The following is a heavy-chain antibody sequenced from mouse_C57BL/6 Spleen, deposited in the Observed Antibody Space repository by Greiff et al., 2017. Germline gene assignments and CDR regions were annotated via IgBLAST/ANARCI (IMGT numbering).Heavy chain of an antibody. CDR1: GYTFTSYW. CDR2: IDPSDSYT. Sequence: QVHVKQPGAELVRPGTSVKLSCKASGYTFTSYWMHWVKQRPGQGLEWIGVIDPSDSYTKYNQKFKGKARLTVDTSSSTAYMQLSSLTSEDSAVYCCARWGGTDYYAMDYWGQGTSVTVSS. V-gene: IGHV1-59*01. J-gene: IGHJ4*01. CDR3: ARWGGTDYYAMDY. D-gene: IGHD4-1*01.